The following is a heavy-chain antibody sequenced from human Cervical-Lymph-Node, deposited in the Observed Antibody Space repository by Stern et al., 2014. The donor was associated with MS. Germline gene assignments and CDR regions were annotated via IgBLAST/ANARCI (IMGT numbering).Heavy chain of an antibody. J-gene: IGHJ6*02. D-gene: IGHD1-1*01. CDR1: GYTFTNNW. Sequence: EVQLVESGAEVKKPGESLKISCKGSGYTFTNNWIAWVRQMPGKGLEWMGIIYPDDSDIRYSPSLPGQVTISADKPISTPYLQWSSLKAGDSAVYYWARPPPRRKWDDPNYGMDVWGQGTTVTVSS. V-gene: IGHV5-51*04. CDR3: ARPPPRRKWDDPNYGMDV. CDR2: IYPDDSDI.